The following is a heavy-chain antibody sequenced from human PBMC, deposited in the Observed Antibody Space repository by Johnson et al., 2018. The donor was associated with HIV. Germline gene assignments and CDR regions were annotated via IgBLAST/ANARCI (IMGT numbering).Heavy chain of an antibody. CDR1: GFTFSTYA. Sequence: QVQLVESGGGVVRPGRSLSLSCTASGFTFSTYAMHWVRQAPGKGLEWVAIISDDVNNKYYADSVKGRFTISRDNSKNTLYLQMNSLRAEDTAVYFCAREDFLTHSGWYGGAFDIWGQGAMVTVSS. J-gene: IGHJ3*02. CDR3: AREDFLTHSGWYGGAFDI. V-gene: IGHV3-30*04. CDR2: ISDDVNNK. D-gene: IGHD6-19*01.